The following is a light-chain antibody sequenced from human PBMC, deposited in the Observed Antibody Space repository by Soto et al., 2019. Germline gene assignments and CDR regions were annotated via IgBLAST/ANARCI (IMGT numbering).Light chain of an antibody. Sequence: QSVLTQPRSVSGCPGQSVTISCTGASSDVGGYNYVSWYQQHPGKAPKLIIYDVSKRPSGVPDRFSGSKSGNTASLTISGLQAEDEADYYCCSYAGSPYVFGTGTKVTVL. V-gene: IGLV2-11*01. CDR2: DVS. J-gene: IGLJ1*01. CDR3: CSYAGSPYV. CDR1: SSDVGGYNY.